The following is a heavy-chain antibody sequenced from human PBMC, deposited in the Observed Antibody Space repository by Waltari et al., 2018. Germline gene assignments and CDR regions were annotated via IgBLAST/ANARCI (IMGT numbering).Heavy chain of an antibody. J-gene: IGHJ4*02. Sequence: QVQLVESGGGVVQPGRSLRLSCAASGFPFSSYGMHWVLQAPGKGLEWVAVISYDGSNKYYADSVKGRFTISRDNSKNTLYLQMNSLRAEDTAVYYCAKDRLTGTPWGYFDYWGQGTLVTVSS. CDR3: AKDRLTGTPWGYFDY. V-gene: IGHV3-30*18. D-gene: IGHD1-1*01. CDR1: GFPFSSYG. CDR2: ISYDGSNK.